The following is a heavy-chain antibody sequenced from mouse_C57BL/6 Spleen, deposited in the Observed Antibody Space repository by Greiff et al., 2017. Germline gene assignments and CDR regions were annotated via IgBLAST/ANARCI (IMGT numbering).Heavy chain of an antibody. V-gene: IGHV2-2*01. CDR3: ARKGDYDGSMDY. J-gene: IGHJ4*01. D-gene: IGHD2-4*01. CDR1: GFSLTSYG. CDR2: IWSGGST. Sequence: QVQLKESGPGLVQPSQSLSITCTVSGFSLTSYGVHWVRQSPGKGLEWLGVIWSGGSTDYNAAFISRLSISKDNSKSQVFFKMNSLQADDTAIYYCARKGDYDGSMDYWGQGTSVTVSS.